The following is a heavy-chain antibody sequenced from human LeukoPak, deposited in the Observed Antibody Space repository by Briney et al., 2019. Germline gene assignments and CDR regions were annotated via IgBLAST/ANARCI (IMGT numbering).Heavy chain of an antibody. Sequence: GGSLRLSCVASGFTVNNNYMNWVRQGPGKGLEWVSVISSGGSTYYADSVTGRFTISRDNSKNTLYLQMNSLRAEDTAVYYCVKSLVVVPAAIDYWGQGTLVTVSS. CDR1: GFTVNNNY. J-gene: IGHJ4*02. D-gene: IGHD2-2*01. CDR2: ISSGGST. V-gene: IGHV3-53*01. CDR3: VKSLVVVPAAIDY.